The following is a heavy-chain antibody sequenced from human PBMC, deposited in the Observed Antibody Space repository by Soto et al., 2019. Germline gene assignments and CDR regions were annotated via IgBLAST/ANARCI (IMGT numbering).Heavy chain of an antibody. V-gene: IGHV1-69*13. D-gene: IGHD3-10*01. J-gene: IGHJ3*02. CDR2: FIPIFDAA. CDR3: ARKAESYGFDI. CDR1: GVTFSNYA. Sequence: SVKVSCKASGVTFSNYAINWVRQAPGQGLEWMGGFIPIFDAANYAQNFRGRVTITADESTTTAYMELSDLRSEDTAMYYCARKAESYGFDIWGQGTLVTVSS.